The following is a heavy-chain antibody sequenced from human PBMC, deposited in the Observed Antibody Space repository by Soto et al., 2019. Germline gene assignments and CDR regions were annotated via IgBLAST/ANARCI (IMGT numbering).Heavy chain of an antibody. CDR1: GGSISSYY. J-gene: IGHJ5*02. V-gene: IGHV4-4*07. Sequence: SETLSLTCTVSGGSISSYYWSWIRQPAGKGLEWIGRIYTSGSTNYNPSLKSRVTMSVDTSKNQFSLKLSSVTSDDTALYYCAKDLTRQLAYWLDPWGQGTQVTVSS. CDR2: IYTSGST. D-gene: IGHD6-6*01. CDR3: AKDLTRQLAYWLDP.